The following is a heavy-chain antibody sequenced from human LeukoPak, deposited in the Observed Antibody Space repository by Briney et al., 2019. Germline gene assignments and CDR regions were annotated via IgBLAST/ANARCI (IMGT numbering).Heavy chain of an antibody. CDR2: IYYSGST. Sequence: SQTLSLTCTVSGGSISSGDYYWSWIRQPPGKGLEWIGYIYYSGSTYYNPSLKSRVTISVDTSKNQFSLKLSSVTAADTAVYYCARARYYYDSSGYYYYYYYYMDVWGKGTTVTVSS. J-gene: IGHJ6*03. CDR1: GGSISSGDYY. CDR3: ARARYYYDSSGYYYYYYYYMDV. D-gene: IGHD3-22*01. V-gene: IGHV4-30-4*08.